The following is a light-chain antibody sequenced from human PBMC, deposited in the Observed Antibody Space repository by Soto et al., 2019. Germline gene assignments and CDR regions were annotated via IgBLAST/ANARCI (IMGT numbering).Light chain of an antibody. Sequence: DIAMTQSPDSLAVSLGERAAINCKSSQTVLKSSNNKNYLAWCQQKPGQPPNLLIYWASTRESGVPDRFSGSGSGTDFTLTIRSLQAEDGAVYYCQQYYSAPLTFGGGTRVQIK. CDR2: WAS. CDR1: QTVLKSSNNKNY. V-gene: IGKV4-1*01. CDR3: QQYYSAPLT. J-gene: IGKJ4*01.